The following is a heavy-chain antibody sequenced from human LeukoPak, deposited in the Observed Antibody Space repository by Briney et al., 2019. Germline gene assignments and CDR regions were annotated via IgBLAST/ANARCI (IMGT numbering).Heavy chain of an antibody. CDR3: AATSVGATINAAFDI. CDR1: GFTFPSSA. Sequence: SVKVSCKASGFTFPSSAVQWVRQARGQRLEWIGWIVVGRGNTKYAQKFQERVTITRDMSSGTAYMVLGSLRSEDTAIYYCAATSVGATINAAFDIWGQGTLVTVSP. V-gene: IGHV1-58*01. J-gene: IGHJ3*02. CDR2: IVVGRGNT. D-gene: IGHD1-26*01.